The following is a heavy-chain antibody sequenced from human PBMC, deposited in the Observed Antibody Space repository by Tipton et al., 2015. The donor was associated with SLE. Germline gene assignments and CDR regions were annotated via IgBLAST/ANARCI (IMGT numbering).Heavy chain of an antibody. CDR2: ISSSSSTI. D-gene: IGHD6-13*01. CDR1: GFTFSSYS. CDR3: VSGGLVTSSWYDRPDY. Sequence: SLRLSCAASGFTFSSYSMNWVRQAPGKGLEWVSYISSSSSTIYYADSVKGRFTISRDNAKSTLYLQMNSLRAEDTALYYCVSGGLVTSSWYDRPDYWGQGTLVTVSS. V-gene: IGHV3-48*04. J-gene: IGHJ4*02.